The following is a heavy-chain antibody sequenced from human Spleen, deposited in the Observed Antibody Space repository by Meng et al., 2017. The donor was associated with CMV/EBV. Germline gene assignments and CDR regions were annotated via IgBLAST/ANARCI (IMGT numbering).Heavy chain of an antibody. Sequence: GSLRLSCTVSGGSINDYYWTWIRQPPGKGLEWIGYIFFTGSTNYNPSLKSRVTISVDTSKNQFSLKLNSVTAADTAVYYCARGEGSSSAADYWGQGTLVTVSS. CDR3: ARGEGSSSAADY. J-gene: IGHJ4*02. CDR2: IFFTGST. CDR1: GGSINDYY. D-gene: IGHD6-6*01. V-gene: IGHV4-59*01.